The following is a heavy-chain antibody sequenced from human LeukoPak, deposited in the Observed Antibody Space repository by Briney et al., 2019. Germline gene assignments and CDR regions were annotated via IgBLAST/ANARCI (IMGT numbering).Heavy chain of an antibody. J-gene: IGHJ4*02. Sequence: GGSLRLSCATSGITFNNAWMSWVRRAPGKGLEGGGRIKSTADGGTTDYASPVKGRFTILRDDSRVILYLQLNSLKIEDTAVYYCTTDRGIGVRPVFDSWGEGTLVTVS. CDR1: GITFNNAW. D-gene: IGHD6-6*01. CDR3: TTDRGIGVRPVFDS. V-gene: IGHV3-15*01. CDR2: IKSTADGGTT.